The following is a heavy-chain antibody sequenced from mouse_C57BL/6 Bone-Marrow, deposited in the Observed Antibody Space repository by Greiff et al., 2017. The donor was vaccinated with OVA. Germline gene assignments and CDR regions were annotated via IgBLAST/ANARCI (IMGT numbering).Heavy chain of an antibody. V-gene: IGHV1-26*01. CDR2: INPNNGGT. CDR3: ATDAYDSNYEWFAY. J-gene: IGHJ3*01. Sequence: EVQLQQSGPELVKPGASVKISCKASGYTFTDYYMNWVKQSPGKSLEWIGDINPNNGGTSYTQKFKGKATLTVDQASSTAYMKLRSLTSEDSAVDYGATDAYDSNYEWFAYWGQGTLVTVSA. D-gene: IGHD2-5*01. CDR1: GYTFTDYY.